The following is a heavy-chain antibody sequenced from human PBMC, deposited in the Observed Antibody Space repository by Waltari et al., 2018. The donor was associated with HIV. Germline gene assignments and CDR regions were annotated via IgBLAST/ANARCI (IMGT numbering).Heavy chain of an antibody. V-gene: IGHV4-39*01. Sequence: QLQLQESGPALVKPSETLSLTCTVSTGYIPQSYYWGWVRQFPGTGLEWIGSIYSNGVSHYAPSRKSRVALSVDMSKNQFSLTLTAVTAADTSRYFCVALRTVTGTIDKWGQGTLVTVS. CDR3: VALRTVTGTIDK. CDR2: IYSNGVS. CDR1: TGYIPQSYY. J-gene: IGHJ4*02. D-gene: IGHD6-19*01.